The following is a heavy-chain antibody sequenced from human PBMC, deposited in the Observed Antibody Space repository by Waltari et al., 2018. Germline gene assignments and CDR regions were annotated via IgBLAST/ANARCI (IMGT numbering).Heavy chain of an antibody. CDR3: AKDRATTVTTSLIDY. D-gene: IGHD4-17*01. V-gene: IGHV3-NL1*01. J-gene: IGHJ4*02. CDR2: IGGSGGRK. Sequence: QVQLVEPGGGVVHPGGSLRLPCAASGFPFSSSGLHWVRQPPGKGLECVSGIGGSGGRKTYAGSVKGRVNISRDNSKNTLYLQMNSQRAEDTAVYYCAKDRATTVTTSLIDYWGQGTLVTVSS. CDR1: GFPFSSSG.